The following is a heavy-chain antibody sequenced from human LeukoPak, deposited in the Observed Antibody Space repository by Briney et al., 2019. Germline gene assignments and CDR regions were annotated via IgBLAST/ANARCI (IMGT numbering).Heavy chain of an antibody. CDR1: GFTFSSYG. CDR2: ISRSSSYI. CDR3: ARGGVSVGGNFDY. D-gene: IGHD4-23*01. J-gene: IGHJ4*02. V-gene: IGHV3-21*01. Sequence: GGTLRLSCAASGFTFSSYGMSWVRQALGKGLEWVSSISRSSSYIYYADSMKGRFTISRDNANNSLFLQMNSLRAEDTAVYYCARGGVSVGGNFDYWGQGTLVTVSS.